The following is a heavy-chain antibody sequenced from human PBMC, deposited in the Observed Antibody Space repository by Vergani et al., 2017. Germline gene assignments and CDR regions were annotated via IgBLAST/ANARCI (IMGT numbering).Heavy chain of an antibody. CDR3: ARVEAVRAFDI. J-gene: IGHJ3*02. Sequence: QVQLQQWGAGLLKPSETLSLTCAVYGGSFSGYYWSWIRQPPGKGLEWIGRIYTSGSTNYNPSLKSRVTISVDTSKNQFSLKLSSVTAADTAVYYCARVEAVRAFDIWGQGTMVTVSS. CDR2: IYTSGST. CDR1: GGSFSGYY. V-gene: IGHV4-59*10. D-gene: IGHD6-19*01.